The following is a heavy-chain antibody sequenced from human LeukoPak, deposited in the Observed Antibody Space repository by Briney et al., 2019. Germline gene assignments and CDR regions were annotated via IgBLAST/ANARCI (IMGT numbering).Heavy chain of an antibody. CDR1: GFIFSTYS. D-gene: IGHD3-10*01. V-gene: IGHV3-48*01. CDR2: ISSSSSTI. Sequence: PEGSLRLSCAASGFIFSTYSMNWVRQAPGKGLEWVSYISSSSSTIYYADSVKGRFTISRDNSKNTLYLQMNSLRAEDTAVYYCARDYRVRGDFYGMDVWGQGTTVTVSS. CDR3: ARDYRVRGDFYGMDV. J-gene: IGHJ6*02.